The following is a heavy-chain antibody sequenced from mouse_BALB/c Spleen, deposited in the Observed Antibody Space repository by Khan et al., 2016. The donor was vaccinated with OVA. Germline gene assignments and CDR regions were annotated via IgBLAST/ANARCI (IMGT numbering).Heavy chain of an antibody. CDR2: VSTGGHYT. J-gene: IGHJ3*01. CDR3: ARLAYFYDSEGFAY. V-gene: IGHV5-6*01. CDR1: GFTFSTYG. D-gene: IGHD1-1*01. Sequence: EVELVESGGDVVKPGGSLKLSCAASGFTFSTYGMSWVRQTPDKRLEWVATVSTGGHYTYYPDTVKGRFTISRDNAKDTLDLQMGSLKAEDTAMFYCARLAYFYDSEGFAYWGQGTLVTVSA.